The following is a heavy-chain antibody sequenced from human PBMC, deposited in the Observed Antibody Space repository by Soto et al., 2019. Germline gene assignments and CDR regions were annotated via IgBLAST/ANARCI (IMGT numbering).Heavy chain of an antibody. Sequence: GSLRLSCAASGFTFSSYSMNWFRQSPGKVLEWVSSISRTSNYIYYTDSVKGRFTISRDNAKNSIYLQMNSLRAEDTATYYCASGVFGMVSPVIGGYWGQGTLVTVSS. V-gene: IGHV3-21*01. CDR2: ISRTSNYI. CDR1: GFTFSSYS. CDR3: ASGVFGMVSPVIGGY. J-gene: IGHJ4*02. D-gene: IGHD3-3*01.